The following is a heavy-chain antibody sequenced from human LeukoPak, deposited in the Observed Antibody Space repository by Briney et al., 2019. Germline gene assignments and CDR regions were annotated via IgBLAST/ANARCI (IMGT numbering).Heavy chain of an antibody. CDR2: TSGDGITT. CDR3: ARDHVYGGADY. V-gene: IGHV3-43*02. D-gene: IGHD5/OR15-5a*01. Sequence: GSLRLSCSASGXTFHNYAIHWVRQAPGKGLEWVSLTSGDGITTYFADSVKGRFTISRDNSKSTLFLQMNSLRTEDTALYYCARDHVYGGADYWGQGTLVTVSS. CDR1: GXTFHNYA. J-gene: IGHJ4*02.